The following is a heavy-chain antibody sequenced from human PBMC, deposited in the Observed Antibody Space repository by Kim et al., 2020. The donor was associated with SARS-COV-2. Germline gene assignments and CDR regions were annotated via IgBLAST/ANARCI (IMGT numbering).Heavy chain of an antibody. J-gene: IGHJ5*02. CDR2: IIPIFGTA. D-gene: IGHD6-13*01. CDR1: GGTFSSYA. V-gene: IGHV1-69*13. CDR3: ARAIPYSSSWYSSWFDP. Sequence: SVKVSCKASGGTFSSYAISWVRQAPGQGLEWMGGIIPIFGTANYAQKFQGRVTITADESTSTAYMELSSLRSEDTAVYYCARAIPYSSSWYSSWFDPWGQVTLVTVSS.